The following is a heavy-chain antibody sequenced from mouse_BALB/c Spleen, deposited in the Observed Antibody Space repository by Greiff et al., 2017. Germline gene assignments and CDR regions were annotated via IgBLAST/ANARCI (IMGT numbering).Heavy chain of an antibody. D-gene: IGHD2-3*01. CDR2: IWSGGST. Sequence: QVQLKQSGPGLVQPSQSLSITCTVSGFSLTSYGVHWVRQSPGKGLEWLGVIWSGGSTDYNAAFISRLSISKDNSKSQVFFKMNSLQANDTAIYYCAREGLLRAMDYWGQGTSVTVSS. CDR3: AREGLLRAMDY. CDR1: GFSLTSYG. V-gene: IGHV2-2*02. J-gene: IGHJ4*01.